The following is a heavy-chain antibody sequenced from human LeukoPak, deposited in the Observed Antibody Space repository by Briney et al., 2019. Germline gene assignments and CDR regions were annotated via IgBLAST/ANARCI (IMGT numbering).Heavy chain of an antibody. CDR2: IYYSGST. D-gene: IGHD5-12*01. CDR3: AREGRGYDWSGYDDYGMDV. CDR1: GGSISSYY. V-gene: IGHV4-59*01. Sequence: PSETLSLTCTVSGGSISSYYWSWIRQPPGQGLEWIGYIYYSGSTNYNPSLKSRVTISVDTSKNQFSLKLSSVTAADTAVYYCAREGRGYDWSGYDDYGMDVWGQGTTVTVSS. J-gene: IGHJ6*02.